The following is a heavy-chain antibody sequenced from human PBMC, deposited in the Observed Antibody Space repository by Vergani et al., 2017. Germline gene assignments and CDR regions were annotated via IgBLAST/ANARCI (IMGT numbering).Heavy chain of an antibody. Sequence: QVQLVESGGGVVQPGRSLRLSCAASGFTFSSYGMHWVRQAPGKGLEWVAVIWYDGSNKYYADSVKGRFTISRDNSKNTLYLQMNSLRAEDTAVYYCARDRGPSIFGERTTGSGFDPWGQGTLVTVSS. V-gene: IGHV3-33*01. D-gene: IGHD3-3*01. CDR1: GFTFSSYG. J-gene: IGHJ5*02. CDR3: ARDRGPSIFGERTTGSGFDP. CDR2: IWYDGSNK.